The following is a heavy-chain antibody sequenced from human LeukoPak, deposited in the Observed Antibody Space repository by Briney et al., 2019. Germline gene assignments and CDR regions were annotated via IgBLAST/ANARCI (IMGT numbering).Heavy chain of an antibody. D-gene: IGHD3-10*01. Sequence: SETLSLTCTVSGGSISSYYWGWIRQPPGKGLEWIGSIYYSGSTYYNPSLKSRVTISVDTSKNQFSLKLSSVTAADTAVYYCARLSHPYYGSGSYYNRNDAFDIWGQGTMVTVSS. J-gene: IGHJ3*02. CDR1: GGSISSYY. CDR3: ARLSHPYYGSGSYYNRNDAFDI. V-gene: IGHV4-39*07. CDR2: IYYSGST.